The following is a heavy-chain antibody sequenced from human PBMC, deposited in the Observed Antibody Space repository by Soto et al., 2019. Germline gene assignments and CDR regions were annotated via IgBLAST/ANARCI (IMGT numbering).Heavy chain of an antibody. J-gene: IGHJ4*02. D-gene: IGHD2-15*01. Sequence: PWATLSLTCAVYGGSFSGYYWSWVREPPWKGLEWIGYVYYTGSTKYNPSLESRVAMSADTSKNQFSLKVTSVTAADTAVYYCAKYRRTDAEGYPLDFWGQAILVT. V-gene: IGHV4-59*01. CDR2: VYYTGST. CDR3: AKYRRTDAEGYPLDF. CDR1: GGSFSGYY.